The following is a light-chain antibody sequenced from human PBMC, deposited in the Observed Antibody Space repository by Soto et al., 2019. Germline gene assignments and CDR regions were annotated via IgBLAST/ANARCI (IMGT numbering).Light chain of an antibody. CDR1: SSDVGSYYL. V-gene: IGLV2-23*01. CDR3: SSSGGRATHV. J-gene: IGLJ1*01. CDR2: EDS. Sequence: QSALTQPASVSGSPGQSITISCIGTSSDVGSYYLVSWYKQHPGKAPKVMIYEDSKRPSGVSHRFSGPKSGNTASLTISGLQAEDEADYYCSSSGGRATHVFGTGTKLTVL.